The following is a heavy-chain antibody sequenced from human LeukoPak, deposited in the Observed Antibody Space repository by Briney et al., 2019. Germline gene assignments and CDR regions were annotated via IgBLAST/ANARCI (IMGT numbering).Heavy chain of an antibody. D-gene: IGHD3-16*01. CDR2: ISHDGSSK. V-gene: IGHV3-30*18. CDR3: AKVRWGSDNALDS. Sequence: GGSLRLSCAASGFTFSSYGMYWVRQAPGKGLEWLAVISHDGSSKHYADSVKGRITISRDNSMNTLYLQMNSLTAEDTAVYYCAKVRWGSDNALDSWGQGTLVTGSS. CDR1: GFTFSSYG. J-gene: IGHJ4*02.